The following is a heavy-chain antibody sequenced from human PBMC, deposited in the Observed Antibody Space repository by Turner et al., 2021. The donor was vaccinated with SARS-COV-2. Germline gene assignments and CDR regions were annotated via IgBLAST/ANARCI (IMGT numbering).Heavy chain of an antibody. Sequence: VQLQESGPGMVKRSETLSLSCPDSGDSISSYSWSWLRQPPGKVLEWIASIYYSGSTNYNPSLKSRVTISVDTSKNQFSLKLTSVTAADTAVYYCARSGGWYFGYFDYWGQGTLVTVSS. CDR3: ARSGGWYFGYFDY. D-gene: IGHD6-19*01. CDR2: IYYSGST. V-gene: IGHV4-59*01. J-gene: IGHJ4*02. CDR1: GDSISSYS.